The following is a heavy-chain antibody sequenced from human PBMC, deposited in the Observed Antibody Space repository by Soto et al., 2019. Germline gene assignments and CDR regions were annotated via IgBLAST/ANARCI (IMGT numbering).Heavy chain of an antibody. D-gene: IGHD3-3*01. J-gene: IGHJ6*02. V-gene: IGHV4-59*01. CDR2: IYYSGST. Sequence: QVQLQESGPGLVKPSETLSLTCTVSGGSISSYYWSWIRQPPGKGLEWIGYIYYSGSTNYNPSLKSRVTTSVDTSKNQFSLKLSSVTAADTAVYYCAGGGVVHYGMDVWGQGTTVTVSS. CDR3: AGGGVVHYGMDV. CDR1: GGSISSYY.